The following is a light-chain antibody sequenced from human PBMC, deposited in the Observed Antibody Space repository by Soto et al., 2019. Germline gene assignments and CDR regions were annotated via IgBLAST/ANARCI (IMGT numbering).Light chain of an antibody. CDR1: SSNIGGNT. CDR3: AAWDDSLSGYV. CDR2: TNN. V-gene: IGLV1-44*01. J-gene: IGLJ1*01. Sequence: QSVLTQPPSASGTPGQRVTISCSGSSSNIGGNTVNWYQQLPGTAPTLLIYTNNQRPSAVPARFSGSKSGTSASLAISGLQSEDEADYYCAAWDDSLSGYVFGTGTKLTVL.